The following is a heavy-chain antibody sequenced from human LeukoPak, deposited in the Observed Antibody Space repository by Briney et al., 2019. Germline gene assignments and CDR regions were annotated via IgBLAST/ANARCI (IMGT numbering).Heavy chain of an antibody. Sequence: GGSLRLSCAASGFTFSSYGMHWVRQAPGKGLEWVAFIRYDGSNKYYADSVKGRSTISRDNSKNTLYLQMNSLRAEDTAVYYCAKDSREYSSGWYNFPFDYWGQGTLVTVPS. CDR2: IRYDGSNK. J-gene: IGHJ4*02. D-gene: IGHD6-19*01. CDR1: GFTFSSYG. CDR3: AKDSREYSSGWYNFPFDY. V-gene: IGHV3-30*02.